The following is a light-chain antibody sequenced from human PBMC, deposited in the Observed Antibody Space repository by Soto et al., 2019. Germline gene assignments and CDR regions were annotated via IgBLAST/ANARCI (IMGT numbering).Light chain of an antibody. CDR3: QQTHSLPLS. V-gene: IGKV1-12*01. Sequence: DFQITQSPFTPSRSVGDRVTRTWRASQGVGGWLAWYKQKPGKVPKLLIYATSSLHSGVPSRFRGSGSGTDFTLSISSLQPEDFETYYCQQTHSLPLSFGPGTKVDIK. CDR2: ATS. CDR1: QGVGGW. J-gene: IGKJ3*01.